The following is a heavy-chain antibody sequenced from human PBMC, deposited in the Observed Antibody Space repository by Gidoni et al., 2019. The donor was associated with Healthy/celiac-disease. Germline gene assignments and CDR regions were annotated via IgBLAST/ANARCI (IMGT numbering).Heavy chain of an antibody. CDR2: IYPGDSDT. CDR3: ARHALGILWGKGNWFDP. CDR1: GYSFTSYW. V-gene: IGHV5-51*01. J-gene: IGHJ5*02. D-gene: IGHD2-21*01. Sequence: EVQLVQSGAEVKKPGESLKISCKGSGYSFTSYWIGWVRQMPGKGLEWMGIIYPGDSDTRYIPSFQGQVTISADKSISTAYLQWSSLKASDTAMYYCARHALGILWGKGNWFDPWGQGTLVTVSS.